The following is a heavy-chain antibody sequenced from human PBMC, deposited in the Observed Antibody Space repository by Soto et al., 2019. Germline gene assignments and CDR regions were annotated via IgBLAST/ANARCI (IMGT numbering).Heavy chain of an antibody. CDR3: TTAFRGSLFNY. Sequence: GGSLRLSCAASGFTFSTYWMNWVRQAPGKGLEWVAGIHEDGREKSYVDSVQGRFTVSRDNAENSLYLQMNSLRAEDTALYYCTTAFRGSLFNYWGQGTLVTVSS. V-gene: IGHV3-7*01. J-gene: IGHJ4*02. D-gene: IGHD3-16*01. CDR1: GFTFSTYW. CDR2: IHEDGREK.